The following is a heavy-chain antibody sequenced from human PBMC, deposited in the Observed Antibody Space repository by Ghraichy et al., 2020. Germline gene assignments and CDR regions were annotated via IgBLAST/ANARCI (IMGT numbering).Heavy chain of an antibody. CDR3: ARNRIDTYVYSPFDY. CDR2: IWSDGSIK. CDR1: RFTFSTYG. J-gene: IGHJ4*02. D-gene: IGHD5-18*01. Sequence: LSLTCAASRFTFSTYGMHWVRQAPGKGLDWVAVIWSDGSIKYYADSVKGRFTISRDNSKNTLYLQMSSLRAEDTAVYYCARNRIDTYVYSPFDYWGQGTLVTVSS. V-gene: IGHV3-33*01.